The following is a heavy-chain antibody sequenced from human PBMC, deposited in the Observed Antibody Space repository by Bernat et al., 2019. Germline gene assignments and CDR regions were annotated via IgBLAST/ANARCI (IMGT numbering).Heavy chain of an antibody. J-gene: IGHJ2*01. CDR3: AHTLAPHWYFDL. Sequence: QITLKESGPTLVKPTQTLTLTCTFSGISLSTSGVGVAWIRQPPGKALEWLALIYLDDDKRYSPSLKSRLTITKDTSKNQVVLTMTNMDPVDTATYYCAHTLAPHWYFDLWGRGTLVTVSS. V-gene: IGHV2-5*02. CDR1: GISLSTSGVG. CDR2: IYLDDDK.